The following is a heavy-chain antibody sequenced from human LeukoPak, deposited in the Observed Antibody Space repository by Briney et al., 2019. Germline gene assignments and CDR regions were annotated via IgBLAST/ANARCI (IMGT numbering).Heavy chain of an antibody. CDR3: ARGPIVVVAAPYFDY. J-gene: IGHJ4*02. CDR1: GGSFSGFY. V-gene: IGHV4-34*01. D-gene: IGHD2-15*01. Sequence: SETLSLTCAVYGGSFSGFYWNWIRQPPGKGLEWIGEIDHSGSTNYNPSLKSRVTISVDRSKNQFSLKLSSVTAADTAVYYCARGPIVVVAAPYFDYWGQGTLVTVSS. CDR2: IDHSGST.